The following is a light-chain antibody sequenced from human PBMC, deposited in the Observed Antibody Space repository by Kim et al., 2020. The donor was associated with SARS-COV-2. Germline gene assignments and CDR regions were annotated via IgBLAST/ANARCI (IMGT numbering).Light chain of an antibody. CDR2: TNN. J-gene: IGLJ3*02. Sequence: GQRVTISGSGSSSNIGSNTVNWYQQLPGTAPKLLIYTNNQRPSGVPDRFSGSKSGTSGSLAISGLQSEDEADYYCAAWDDSLTGPVFGGGTKLTVL. CDR1: SSNIGSNT. V-gene: IGLV1-44*01. CDR3: AAWDDSLTGPV.